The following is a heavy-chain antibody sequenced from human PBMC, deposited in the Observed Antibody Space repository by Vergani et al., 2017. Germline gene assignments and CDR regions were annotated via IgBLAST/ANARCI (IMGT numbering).Heavy chain of an antibody. D-gene: IGHD3-9*01. V-gene: IGHV4-61*02. CDR3: ARNYDILIGLNWFDP. CDR2: MYTSGST. J-gene: IGHJ5*02. CDR1: GDSIGSGTYY. Sequence: QVQLRESGPGLVKPSQTLSLTCTVSGDSIGSGTYYWSWIRQPAGKGLEWIGRMYTSGSTNYNPSLKSRVTMSVDTSKNQFSLKLSSVTAADTAVYYCARNYDILIGLNWFDPWGQGTLVTVSS.